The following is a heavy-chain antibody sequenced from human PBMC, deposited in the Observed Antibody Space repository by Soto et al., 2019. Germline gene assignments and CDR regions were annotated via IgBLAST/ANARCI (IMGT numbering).Heavy chain of an antibody. D-gene: IGHD4-17*01. CDR3: ARERYGAHHFDY. V-gene: IGHV3-21*01. CDR1: GFTFSSYS. Sequence: GGSLRLSCAASGFTFSSYSMNWVRQAPGKGLEWVSSISSSSSYIYYADSVKGRFTISRDNAKNSLYLQVNSLRAEDTAVYYCARERYGAHHFDYWGQGTLVTVSS. CDR2: ISSSSSYI. J-gene: IGHJ4*02.